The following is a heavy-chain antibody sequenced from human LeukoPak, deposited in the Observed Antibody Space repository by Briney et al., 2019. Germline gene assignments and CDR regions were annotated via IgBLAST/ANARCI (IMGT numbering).Heavy chain of an antibody. J-gene: IGHJ4*02. CDR1: GGSISSYY. Sequence: PSETLSLTCTVSGGSISSYYWSWVPQPPGQGLEWIGEISLTGRTNYNPSLIGRVIMSLDESRNQLSLTLTSVTAADTAMYYCTRESGPYCPFGYWGQGTLVVVPS. V-gene: IGHV4-59*12. CDR3: TRESGPYCPFGY. D-gene: IGHD1-26*01. CDR2: ISLTGRT.